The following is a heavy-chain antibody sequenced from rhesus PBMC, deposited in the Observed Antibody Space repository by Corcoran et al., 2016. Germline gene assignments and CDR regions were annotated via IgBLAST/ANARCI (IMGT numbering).Heavy chain of an antibody. CDR1: GGSVRRSHW. CDR2: ISGSSGST. D-gene: IGHD6-19*01. CDR3: ARDPLDGY. Sequence: QVQLQTSGPGLVKPSETLSLTCAVSGGSVRRSHWWSWIRPPTGKGLEWIGYISGSSGSTYYNPYLKSRVTISTDTSKNQCSLKLSSVTAADTAVYYCARDPLDGYWGQGVLVTVSS. V-gene: IGHV4-65*01. J-gene: IGHJ4*01.